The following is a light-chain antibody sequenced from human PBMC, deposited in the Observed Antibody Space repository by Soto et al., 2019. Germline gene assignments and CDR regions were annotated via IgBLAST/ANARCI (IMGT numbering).Light chain of an antibody. CDR1: QSVSIN. Sequence: EIVMTQSPATLSMSPGERATLSCRASQSVSINLAWYQHKPGQAPRILIYTASTRATGIPARFSGSGSGTEFTLTISSLQSEDFAVYYCQQYDNWPYTFGQGTKLESK. CDR3: QQYDNWPYT. CDR2: TAS. J-gene: IGKJ2*01. V-gene: IGKV3-15*01.